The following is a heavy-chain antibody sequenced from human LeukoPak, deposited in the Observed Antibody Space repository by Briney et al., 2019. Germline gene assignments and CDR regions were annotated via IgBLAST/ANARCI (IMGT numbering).Heavy chain of an antibody. CDR2: ISGSGGST. V-gene: IGHV3-23*01. CDR1: GFTFSSYA. Sequence: GGSLRLSCAASGFTFSSYAMSWVRQAPGKGLEWVSAISGSGGSTYYADSVKGRFTISRDNSKNTVYLQMNSLGAEDTAVYYCAKPADFGARRSHFDFWGQGTRVTVSS. D-gene: IGHD3-3*01. J-gene: IGHJ4*02. CDR3: AKPADFGARRSHFDF.